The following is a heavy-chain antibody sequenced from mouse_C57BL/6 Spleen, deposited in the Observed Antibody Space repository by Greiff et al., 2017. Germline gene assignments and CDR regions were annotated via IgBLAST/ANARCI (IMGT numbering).Heavy chain of an antibody. J-gene: IGHJ4*01. Sequence: VQLQQSGPELVKPGASVKMSCKASGYTFTDYNMHWVKQSHGKSLEWIGYINPNNGGTSYNQKFKGKATLTVNKSSSTADMELRSLTSEDSAVYYCARSIPTVVSMDYWGQGTSVTVSS. CDR1: GYTFTDYN. D-gene: IGHD1-1*01. V-gene: IGHV1-22*01. CDR2: INPNNGGT. CDR3: ARSIPTVVSMDY.